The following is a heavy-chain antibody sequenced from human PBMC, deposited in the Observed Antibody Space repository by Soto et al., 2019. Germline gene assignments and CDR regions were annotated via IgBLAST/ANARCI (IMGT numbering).Heavy chain of an antibody. Sequence: SETLSLTCTVSGGSISSYYWSWIRQPPGKGLEWIGYIYYSGSTNYNPSLKSRVTISVDTSKNQFSLKLSSVTAADTAVYYCARAGRKRLTTVLDYWGQGTLVTVSS. CDR2: IYYSGST. V-gene: IGHV4-59*01. D-gene: IGHD4-17*01. J-gene: IGHJ4*02. CDR3: ARAGRKRLTTVLDY. CDR1: GGSISSYY.